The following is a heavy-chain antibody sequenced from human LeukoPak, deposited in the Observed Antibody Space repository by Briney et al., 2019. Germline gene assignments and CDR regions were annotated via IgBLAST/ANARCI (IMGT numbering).Heavy chain of an antibody. CDR3: ANNHGDY. V-gene: IGHV3-7*03. Sequence: GGSLRLSCAASGFTSSSYWMTRVRQAPGKGLEWVANIKQDGTEKYYVDSVKGRFTISRDNAKNSLYLQMNSLRAEDTALYYCANNHGDYWGQGTLVTVSS. CDR2: IKQDGTEK. CDR1: GFTSSSYW. J-gene: IGHJ4*02. D-gene: IGHD1-14*01.